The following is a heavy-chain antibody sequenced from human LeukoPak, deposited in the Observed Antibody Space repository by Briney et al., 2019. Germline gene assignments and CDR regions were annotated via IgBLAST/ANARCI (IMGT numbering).Heavy chain of an antibody. CDR3: ARDPRGSGWFEYFQH. D-gene: IGHD6-19*01. CDR2: INVGSGDT. Sequence: GASVKVSCKASGYTFTRYAMHWVRQAPGQRFEWMGWINVGSGDTKYSQKFEGRVTFTRDTSANTAYMELRSLTSEDTALYYCARDPRGSGWFEYFQHWGQGTLVIVSS. J-gene: IGHJ1*01. CDR1: GYTFTRYA. V-gene: IGHV1-3*01.